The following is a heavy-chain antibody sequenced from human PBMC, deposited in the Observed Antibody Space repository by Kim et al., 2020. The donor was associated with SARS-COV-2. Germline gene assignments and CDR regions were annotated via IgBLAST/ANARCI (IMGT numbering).Heavy chain of an antibody. J-gene: IGHJ5*02. CDR1: GFTFDDYA. CDR3: AKAYCSSTSCLNWFDP. V-gene: IGHV3-9*01. Sequence: GGSLRLSCAASGFTFDDYAMHWVRPAPGKGLEWVSGISWNSGSIGYADSVKGRFTISRDNAKNSLYLQMNSLRAEDTALYYCAKAYCSSTSCLNWFDPWGQGTLVTVSS. D-gene: IGHD2-2*01. CDR2: ISWNSGSI.